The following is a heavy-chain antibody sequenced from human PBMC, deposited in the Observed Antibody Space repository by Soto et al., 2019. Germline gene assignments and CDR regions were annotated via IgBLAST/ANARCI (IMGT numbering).Heavy chain of an antibody. J-gene: IGHJ5*02. CDR1: GGTFSSYA. CDR3: AREVGAGEDWFDP. CDR2: IIPIFGTA. D-gene: IGHD1-26*01. V-gene: IGHV1-69*01. Sequence: QVQLLQSGAEVKKPGSSVKVSCKASGGTFSSYAISWVRQAPGQGREWMGGIIPIFGTANYAQKFQGRVTITADESTSTAYLELSSLRSEDTAVYYCAREVGAGEDWFDPWGQGTLVNGSS.